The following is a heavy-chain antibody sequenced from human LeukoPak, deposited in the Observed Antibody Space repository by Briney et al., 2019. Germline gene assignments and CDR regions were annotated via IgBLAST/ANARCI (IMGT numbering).Heavy chain of an antibody. V-gene: IGHV1-69*04. D-gene: IGHD6-13*01. CDR2: IIPILGIA. Sequence: SVKVSCKASGGTFSSYAISWVRQAPGQGLEWMGRIIPILGIANYAQKFQGRVTITADKSTSTAYMELSSLRSEDTAVYYCARASSGESWYPYYYYGMDVWGQGTTVTVSS. J-gene: IGHJ6*02. CDR1: GGTFSSYA. CDR3: ARASSGESWYPYYYYGMDV.